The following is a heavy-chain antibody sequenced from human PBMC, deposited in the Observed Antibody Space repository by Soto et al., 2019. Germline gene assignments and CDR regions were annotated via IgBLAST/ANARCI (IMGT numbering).Heavy chain of an antibody. D-gene: IGHD1-26*01. J-gene: IGHJ6*02. V-gene: IGHV1-58*02. CDR2: IVVGSGNT. CDR1: GYTFTGYY. CDR3: AADRISGSYYYYYYGMDV. Sequence: SVKVSCKASGYTFTGYYMHWVRQAPGQRLEWIGWIVVGSGNTNYAQKFQERVTITRDMSTSTAYMELSSLRSEDTAVYYCAADRISGSYYYYYYGMDVWGQGTMVTVSS.